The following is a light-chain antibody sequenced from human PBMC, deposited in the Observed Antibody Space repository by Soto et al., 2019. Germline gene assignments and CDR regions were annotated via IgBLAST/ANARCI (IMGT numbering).Light chain of an antibody. J-gene: IGKJ1*01. Sequence: DIQMTQSPSTLSASVGDRVIITCRASQSISNSLAWYQQKPGKAPNLLIYKASSLESGVPSRFSGSGSGTEFTLTISSLQPDDFATYYCQQYNGFPWTFGQGTKVDI. CDR3: QQYNGFPWT. CDR2: KAS. CDR1: QSISNS. V-gene: IGKV1-5*03.